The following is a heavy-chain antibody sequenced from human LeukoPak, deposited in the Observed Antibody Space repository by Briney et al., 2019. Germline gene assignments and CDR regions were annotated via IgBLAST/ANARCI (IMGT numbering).Heavy chain of an antibody. D-gene: IGHD2-21*02. Sequence: SETLSLTCTVSGGSISSSSYYWGWIRQPPGKGLEWIGEINHSGSTNYNPSLKSRVTISVDTSKNQFSLKLSSVTAADTAVYYCARGPGAYCGGDCYSLRYWGQGTLVTVSS. V-gene: IGHV4-39*07. CDR2: INHSGST. CDR3: ARGPGAYCGGDCYSLRY. J-gene: IGHJ4*02. CDR1: GGSISSSSYY.